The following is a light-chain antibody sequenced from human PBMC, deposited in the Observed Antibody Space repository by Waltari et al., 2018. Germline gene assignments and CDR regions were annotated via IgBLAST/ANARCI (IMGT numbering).Light chain of an antibody. CDR1: QSLLHSNGYNY. CDR3: MQSLQTPV. Sequence: IVMTQSPLSLPVTPGEPASISCRSSQSLLHSNGYNYLDWYLQKPGQSPQLLFYLASNRAAGVPDRFSGSGSGTDFTLKISRVEADDVGVYYCMQSLQTPVFGPGTKVEIK. J-gene: IGKJ3*01. CDR2: LAS. V-gene: IGKV2-28*01.